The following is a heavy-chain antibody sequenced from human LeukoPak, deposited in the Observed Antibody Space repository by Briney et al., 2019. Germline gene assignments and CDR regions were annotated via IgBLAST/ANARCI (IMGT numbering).Heavy chain of an antibody. CDR2: IYPGDSDT. D-gene: IGHD3-10*01. Sequence: GESLKISCKGSGYSFTSYWIGCVRQMPGKGLEWMGNIYPGDSDTRYSPSFQGQVTISADKSISTAYLQWSSLKASDTAMYYCASLGSGSYYPFDAFDIWGQGTMVTVSS. CDR3: ASLGSGSYYPFDAFDI. CDR1: GYSFTSYW. J-gene: IGHJ3*02. V-gene: IGHV5-51*01.